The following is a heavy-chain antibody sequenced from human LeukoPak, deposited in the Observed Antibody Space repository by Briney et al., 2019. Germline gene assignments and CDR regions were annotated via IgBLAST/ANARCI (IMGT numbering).Heavy chain of an antibody. D-gene: IGHD3-3*01. CDR1: GYTFTSYG. V-gene: IGHV1-18*01. CDR2: ISAYNGNT. CDR3: ARGQTYDFWSGYYTDNNWFDP. Sequence: ASVKVSCKASGYTFTSYGISWVRQAPGQGLEWMGWISAYNGNTNYAQKLQGRVTMTTDTSTSTAYMELRSLRSDDTAVYYCARGQTYDFWSGYYTDNNWFDPWGQGTQVTVSS. J-gene: IGHJ5*02.